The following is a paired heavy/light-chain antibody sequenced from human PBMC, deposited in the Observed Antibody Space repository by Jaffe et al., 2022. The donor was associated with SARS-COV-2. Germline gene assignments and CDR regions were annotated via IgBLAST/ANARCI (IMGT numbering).Light chain of an antibody. CDR3: QQRINWPIT. CDR2: DAS. V-gene: IGKV3-11*01. J-gene: IGKJ5*01. CDR1: QSVSSY. Sequence: EIVLTQSPATLSLSPGESATLSCRANQSVSSYLAWYQQKPGQAVRLLIYDASNRATGIPARFSGSGSGTDFTLTISSLEPEDFAVYYCQQRINWPITFGQGTRLEIK.
Heavy chain of an antibody. J-gene: IGHJ3*01. CDR3: AKDRFGIYLGGPAFDV. Sequence: EVQLVGSGGGLVQPGGSLRVSCAASGFTFSNYAMSWVRQAPGKGLEWVSAISTSGEGTYYADSVRGRFTISRDNSKGSLYLQMNSLRAEDTALYYCAKDRFGIYLGGPAFDVWGQGTMVTVSS. V-gene: IGHV3-23*04. D-gene: IGHD1-26*01. CDR1: GFTFSNYA. CDR2: ISTSGEGT.